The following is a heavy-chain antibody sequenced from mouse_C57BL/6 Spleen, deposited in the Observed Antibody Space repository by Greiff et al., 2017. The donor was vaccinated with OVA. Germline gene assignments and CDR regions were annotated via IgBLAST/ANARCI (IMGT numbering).Heavy chain of an antibody. Sequence: QVQLQQSGPGLVQPSQSLSITCTVSGFSLTSYGVHWVRQSPGKGLEWLGVIWSGGSTDYNAAFISRLRLSKANSTSQVFFKMNSLQADDTAIYYCARKEGHYYGSSYYAMDYWGQGTSVTVSS. D-gene: IGHD1-1*01. CDR1: GFSLTSYG. J-gene: IGHJ4*01. CDR2: IWSGGST. CDR3: ARKEGHYYGSSYYAMDY. V-gene: IGHV2-2*01.